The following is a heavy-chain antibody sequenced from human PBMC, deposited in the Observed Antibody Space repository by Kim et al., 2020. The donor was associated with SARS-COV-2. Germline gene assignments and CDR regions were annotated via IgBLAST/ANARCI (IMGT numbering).Heavy chain of an antibody. CDR1: GFTFSAAV. CDR3: TKGLHGSYLY. J-gene: IGHJ4*02. D-gene: IGHD3-10*01. Sequence: GGSLRLSCVASGFTFSAAVMSWVRQAPVKGLEWVSGITNRGDATYYSDSVKGRFTISRDDSKKTVYLQMDRLRVEDTAMYYGTKGLHGSYLYWCQGTL. CDR2: ITNRGDAT. V-gene: IGHV3-23*01.